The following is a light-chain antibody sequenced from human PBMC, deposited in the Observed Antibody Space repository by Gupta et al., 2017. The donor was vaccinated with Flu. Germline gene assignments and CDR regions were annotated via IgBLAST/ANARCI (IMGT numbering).Light chain of an antibody. CDR3: QQYDSYSLT. J-gene: IGKJ4*01. V-gene: IGKV1-5*03. CDR1: QSINSW. Sequence: DIQMIQSPSTLSASVGDSVTITCRASQSINSWLAWYQQKPGKAPKLLIYKASSLQSGVPSRVSGSGSGTEFTLTISSLQPEDFATYHCQQYDSYSLTFGGGPKVEI. CDR2: KAS.